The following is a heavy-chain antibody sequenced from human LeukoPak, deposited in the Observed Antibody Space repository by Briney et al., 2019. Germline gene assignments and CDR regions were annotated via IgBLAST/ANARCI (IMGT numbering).Heavy chain of an antibody. V-gene: IGHV4-4*07. J-gene: IGHJ6*02. Sequence: SETLSLTCTVSGGSISNYYWSWIRQPAGKGLEWIGRISNSGSTNYNLVHKSRVTISVDTSRNQFSLKLSSVTAADTAVYYCARGNSSSWYYYYYYGMDVWGQGTTVTVSS. CDR1: GGSISNYY. D-gene: IGHD6-13*01. CDR3: ARGNSSSWYYYYYYGMDV. CDR2: ISNSGST.